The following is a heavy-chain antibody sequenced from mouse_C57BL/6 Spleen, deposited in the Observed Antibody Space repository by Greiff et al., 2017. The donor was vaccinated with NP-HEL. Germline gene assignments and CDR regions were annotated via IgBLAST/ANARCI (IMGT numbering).Heavy chain of an antibody. CDR2: IYPRDGST. CDR3: ARDRGNYYGSSGDYFDY. D-gene: IGHD1-1*01. Sequence: VQLQQSGPELVKPGASVKLSCKASGYTFTSYDINWVKQRPGQGLEWIGWIYPRDGSTKYNEKFKGKATLTVDTSSSTAYMELHSLTSEDSAVYFCARDRGNYYGSSGDYFDYWGQGTTLTVSS. J-gene: IGHJ2*01. CDR1: GYTFTSYD. V-gene: IGHV1-85*01.